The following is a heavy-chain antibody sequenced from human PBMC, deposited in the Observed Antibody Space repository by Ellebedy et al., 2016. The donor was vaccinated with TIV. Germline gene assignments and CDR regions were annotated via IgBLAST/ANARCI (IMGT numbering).Heavy chain of an antibody. CDR3: ARDPMNYDILTGYFDY. V-gene: IGHV1-18*01. Sequence: ASVKVSXXASGYTFTSYGISWVRQAPGQGLEWMGWISAYNGNTNYAQKLQGRVTMTTDTSTSTAYMELRSLRSDDTAVYYCARDPMNYDILTGYFDYWGQGTLVTVSS. CDR1: GYTFTSYG. J-gene: IGHJ4*02. CDR2: ISAYNGNT. D-gene: IGHD3-9*01.